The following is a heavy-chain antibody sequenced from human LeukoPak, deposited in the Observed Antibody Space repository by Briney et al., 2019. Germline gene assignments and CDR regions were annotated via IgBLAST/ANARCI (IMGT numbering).Heavy chain of an antibody. V-gene: IGHV3-21*01. D-gene: IGHD3-22*01. CDR2: ISSSSSYI. CDR1: GFTFSSYS. J-gene: IGHJ5*02. Sequence: AGSLRLSCAASGFTFSSYSMNWVRQAPGKGLEWVSSISSSSSYIYYADSVKGRFTISRDNSKNTLYLQMNSLRAEDTAVYYCAKSRDSSGYINWFDPWGQGTLVTVSS. CDR3: AKSRDSSGYINWFDP.